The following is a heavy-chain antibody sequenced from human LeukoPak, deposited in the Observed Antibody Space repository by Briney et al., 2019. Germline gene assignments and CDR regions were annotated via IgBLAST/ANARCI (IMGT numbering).Heavy chain of an antibody. CDR3: ARDVTDYDILTGSSLLAFDI. D-gene: IGHD3-9*01. CDR1: GGSISSYY. J-gene: IGHJ3*02. CDR2: IYTSGST. Sequence: SETLSLTCTVSGGSISSYYWSWIRQPAGKGLEWIGRIYTSGSTNYNPSLKSRVTMSVDTSKNQFSLKLSSVTAADTAVYYCARDVTDYDILTGSSLLAFDIWGQGTMVTVSS. V-gene: IGHV4-4*07.